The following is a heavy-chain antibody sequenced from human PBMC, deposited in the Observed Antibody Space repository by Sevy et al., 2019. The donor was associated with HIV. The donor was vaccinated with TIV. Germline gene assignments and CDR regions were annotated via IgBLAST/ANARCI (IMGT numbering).Heavy chain of an antibody. CDR2: INPNSGGT. J-gene: IGHJ6*02. V-gene: IGHV1-2*02. CDR3: ARGPMVAATGLYYYYGMDV. D-gene: IGHD2-15*01. CDR1: GYTFTGYY. Sequence: ASVKVSCMASGYTFTGYYMHWVRQAPGQGLEWMGWINPNSGGTNYAQKFQGRVTMTRDTSISTAYMGLRRLRSDDTAVYYCARGPMVAATGLYYYYGMDVWGQGTTVTVSS.